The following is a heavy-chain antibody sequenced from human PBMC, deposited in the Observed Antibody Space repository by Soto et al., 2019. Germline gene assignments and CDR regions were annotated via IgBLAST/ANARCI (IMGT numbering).Heavy chain of an antibody. CDR1: GGSVSICGYY. D-gene: IGHD2-8*01. CDR3: ARRALPQCINGVCYKDGFWDY. CDR2: IYYSGTT. J-gene: IGHJ4*02. V-gene: IGHV4-31*03. Sequence: PSETLSLTCTVSGGSVSICGYYLSLIRQHPGTGLEWIGYIYYSGTTYFNPSLKSRASISLDTSKNEFSLKLTSVTAADTAVYYCARRALPQCINGVCYKDGFWDYWGQGALVTVSS.